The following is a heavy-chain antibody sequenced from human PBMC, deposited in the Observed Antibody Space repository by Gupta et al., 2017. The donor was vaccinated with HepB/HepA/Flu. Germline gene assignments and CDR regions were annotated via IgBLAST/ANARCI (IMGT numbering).Heavy chain of an antibody. CDR3: AKEIFHGSGTYGNYFDS. CDR2: ISGSGNTK. V-gene: IGHV3-23*01. Sequence: EVHLLESGGGLVQPGGSRRLSCAASGFAFSSYAMSWVRQAPGKGLEWVSGISGSGNTKWYVESVKGRFTLSRDTSNNTLYLQMTSLRAEDTAVYYCAKEIFHGSGTYGNYFDSWGQGTLGTVSS. J-gene: IGHJ4*02. D-gene: IGHD3-10*01. CDR1: GFAFSSYA.